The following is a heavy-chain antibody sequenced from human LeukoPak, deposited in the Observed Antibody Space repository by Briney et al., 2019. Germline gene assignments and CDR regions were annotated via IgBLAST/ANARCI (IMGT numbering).Heavy chain of an antibody. CDR1: GFTFSSYW. CDR3: ARDDHPTYYYYYYYMDV. Sequence: GGSLRLSCAASGFTFSSYWMSWVRKAPGKGREGVATIKQDGSEKYYVDSVKGRFTISRDNAKNSLYLQMNSLRAEDTAVYYCARDDHPTYYYYYYYMDVWGKGTTVTVSS. J-gene: IGHJ6*03. CDR2: IKQDGSEK. D-gene: IGHD2/OR15-2a*01. V-gene: IGHV3-7*01.